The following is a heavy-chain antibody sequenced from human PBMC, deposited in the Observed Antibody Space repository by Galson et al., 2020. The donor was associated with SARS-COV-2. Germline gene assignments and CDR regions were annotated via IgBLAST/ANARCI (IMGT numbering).Heavy chain of an antibody. CDR3: ARDKNSSGSYWQFFDY. CDR1: GYTFTAYF. J-gene: IGHJ4*02. D-gene: IGHD3-22*01. V-gene: IGHV1-2*02. CDR2: TNPYTGDT. Sequence: ASVNVSCNTSGYTFTAYFLHWVRQAPGQGPEWVGWTNPYTGDTNLARKFQGRVTLTRDTSSKTAYLVLSRLSSDDTAVYFCARDKNSSGSYWQFFDYWGQGSLVTVSS.